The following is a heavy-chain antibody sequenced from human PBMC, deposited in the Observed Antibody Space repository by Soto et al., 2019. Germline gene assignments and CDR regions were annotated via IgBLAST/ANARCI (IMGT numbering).Heavy chain of an antibody. CDR2: IYSGGST. J-gene: IGHJ4*02. D-gene: IGHD6-6*01. V-gene: IGHV3-66*01. CDR3: ACIRVESSSYSNRDS. Sequence: EVQLVESGGGLVQPGGSLRLSCAASGFTVSSNYMSWVRQAPGKGLEWVSVIYSGGSTYYADSVKGRFTISRDNSKNSLYLQMNSLRAEDTAVYYCACIRVESSSYSNRDSWGQGTLVTDSS. CDR1: GFTVSSNY.